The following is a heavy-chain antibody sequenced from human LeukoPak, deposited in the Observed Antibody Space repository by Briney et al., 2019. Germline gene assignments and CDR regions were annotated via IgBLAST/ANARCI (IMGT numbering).Heavy chain of an antibody. D-gene: IGHD6-25*01. J-gene: IGHJ6*04. CDR2: SSGSGGST. Sequence: ETLSLTCTVSGGSISSSSYYWGWIRQPPGKGLEWVSASSGSGGSTYYADSVRGRFTISRDNAKNSLYLQMNSLRGEDTAVYYCARDGTPIYSSGWVYMDVWGKGTTVTISS. CDR1: GGSISSSSYY. CDR3: ARDGTPIYSSGWVYMDV. V-gene: IGHV3-23*01.